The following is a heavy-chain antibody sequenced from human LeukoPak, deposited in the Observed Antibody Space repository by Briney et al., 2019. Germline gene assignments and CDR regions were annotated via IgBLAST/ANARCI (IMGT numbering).Heavy chain of an antibody. J-gene: IGHJ5*02. V-gene: IGHV4-4*07. D-gene: IGHD3-9*01. CDR3: ARVKVPDYDTLTGYLGGNWFDP. CDR1: GGSISSYY. Sequence: SETLSLTCTVSGGSISSYYWSWIRQPAGKGLEWIGRIYTSGSTNYNPSLKSRVTMSVDTSKNQFSLKLSSVTAADTAVYYCARVKVPDYDTLTGYLGGNWFDPWGQGTLVTVSS. CDR2: IYTSGST.